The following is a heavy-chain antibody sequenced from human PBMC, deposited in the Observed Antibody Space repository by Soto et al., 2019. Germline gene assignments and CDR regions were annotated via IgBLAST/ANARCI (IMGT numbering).Heavy chain of an antibody. CDR1: GGSISSYY. CDR3: ARFRCCGDCYYDY. CDR2: IYYSGST. D-gene: IGHD2-21*02. J-gene: IGHJ4*02. Sequence: QVQLQESGPGLVKPSETLSLTCTVSGGSISSYYWSWIRQPPGKGLEWIGYIYYSGSTNYNPSLKSRVTISVDTSKNQFSLKLSSVTAADTAVYYCARFRCCGDCYYDYWGQGTLVTVSS. V-gene: IGHV4-59*01.